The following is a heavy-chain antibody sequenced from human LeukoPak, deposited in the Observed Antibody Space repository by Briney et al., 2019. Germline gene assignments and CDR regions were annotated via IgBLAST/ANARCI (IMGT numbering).Heavy chain of an antibody. CDR2: ISYDGSNK. J-gene: IGHJ4*02. V-gene: IGHV3-30*04. Sequence: GRSLRLSCAASGFTFSSYAMHWVRQAPGKGLEWVAVISYDGSNKYYADSVKGRFTISRDNSKNTLYLQMNSLRAEDTAVYYCARWHFSSSWYGEPLFYFDYWGQGTLVTVSS. D-gene: IGHD6-13*01. CDR1: GFTFSSYA. CDR3: ARWHFSSSWYGEPLFYFDY.